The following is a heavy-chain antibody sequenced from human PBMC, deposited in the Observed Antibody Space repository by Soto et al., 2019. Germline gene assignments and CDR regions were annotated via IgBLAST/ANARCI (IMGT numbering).Heavy chain of an antibody. D-gene: IGHD2-2*02. CDR3: ARDVVVVPAAISCFDP. J-gene: IGHJ5*02. CDR2: IIPIFGTA. V-gene: IGHV1-69*01. CDR1: GGTFSSYA. Sequence: QVQLVQSGAEVKKPGSSVKVSCKASGGTFSSYAISWVRQAPGQGLEWMGGIIPIFGTANYAQKFQGRVTITADESTSTAYMVLSSLRSEDTAVYYCARDVVVVPAAISCFDPWGQGTLVTVSS.